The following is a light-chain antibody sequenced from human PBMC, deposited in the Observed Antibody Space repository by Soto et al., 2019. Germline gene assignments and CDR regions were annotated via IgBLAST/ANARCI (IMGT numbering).Light chain of an antibody. CDR1: SSDVGAYNF. CDR3: SSYSSSSTVYV. Sequence: QSVLTQPASVSGSPGQSITISCTGTSSDVGAYNFVSWYQQHPGKAPKLMIYDVSNRPSGVSNRFSGSKSDNTASLTISGLQAEDEANYYCSSYSSSSTVYVFGTGTKVTVL. V-gene: IGLV2-14*03. J-gene: IGLJ1*01. CDR2: DVS.